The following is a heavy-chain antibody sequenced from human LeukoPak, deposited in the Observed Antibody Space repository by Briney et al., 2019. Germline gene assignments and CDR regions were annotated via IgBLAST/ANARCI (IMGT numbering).Heavy chain of an antibody. Sequence: ASVTVSCKASGYTFTGYYMHWVRQAPGQGLEWMGWINPNSGGTNYAQKFQGRVTMTRDTSISTAYMELSRLRSDDTAVYYCAKRLESGADYYDHWGQGTLVTVSS. CDR2: INPNSGGT. CDR3: AKRLESGADYYDH. CDR1: GYTFTGYY. D-gene: IGHD3-10*01. V-gene: IGHV1-2*02. J-gene: IGHJ4*02.